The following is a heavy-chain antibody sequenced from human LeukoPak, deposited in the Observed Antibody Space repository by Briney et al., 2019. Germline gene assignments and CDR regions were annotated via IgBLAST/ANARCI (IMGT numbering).Heavy chain of an antibody. CDR1: GFTFSDYY. V-gene: IGHV3-11*04. CDR3: AKGGGGWYWRRPEYYFDY. CDR2: ISSGGSTI. Sequence: KPGGSLRLSCAVSGFTFSDYYMSWIRQAPGKGLEWVSYISSGGSTISHADSVKGRFTISRDNAENSLYLQMNSLRAEDTAVYYCAKGGGGWYWRRPEYYFDYWGQGTLVTVSS. D-gene: IGHD6-19*01. J-gene: IGHJ4*02.